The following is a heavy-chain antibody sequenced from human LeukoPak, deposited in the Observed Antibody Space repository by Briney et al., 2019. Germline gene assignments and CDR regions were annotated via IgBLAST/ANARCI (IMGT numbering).Heavy chain of an antibody. CDR3: AGAGGVEPYCSSTSCYVYYYYMDV. CDR2: MNPNSGNT. D-gene: IGHD2-2*01. V-gene: IGHV1-8*03. J-gene: IGHJ6*03. Sequence: ASVKVSCKASGYTFTSYDINWVRQATGQGLEWMGWMNPNSGNTGYAQKFQGRVTITRNTSISTAYMELSSLRSEDTAVYYCAGAGGVEPYCSSTSCYVYYYYMDVWGKGTMVTVSS. CDR1: GYTFTSYD.